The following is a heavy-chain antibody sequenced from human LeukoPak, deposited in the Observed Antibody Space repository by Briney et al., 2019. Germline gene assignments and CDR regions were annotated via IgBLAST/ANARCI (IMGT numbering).Heavy chain of an antibody. D-gene: IGHD5-24*01. Sequence: ASVKVSCKVSGYTLAELSMHWVRQAPGKGLEWLGGFDPEDAETIYAQKFKGRVTMTEDTSTDTAYMELSSLRSEDTAVYYCATDVEMAASNLDYWGQGTLVTVSS. CDR1: GYTLAELS. CDR3: ATDVEMAASNLDY. J-gene: IGHJ4*02. V-gene: IGHV1-24*01. CDR2: FDPEDAET.